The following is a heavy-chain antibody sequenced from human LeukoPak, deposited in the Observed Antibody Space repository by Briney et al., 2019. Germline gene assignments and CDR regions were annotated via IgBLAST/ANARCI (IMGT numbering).Heavy chain of an antibody. D-gene: IGHD3-10*01. CDR3: ARRDYYGSGSPDF. J-gene: IGHJ4*02. V-gene: IGHV3-20*04. CDR2: INWNGDRT. Sequence: GGSLRLSCAASGFTFHDYGMSWVRQSPGKGLEGVSGINWNGDRTGYADSVKGRFTISRDNAKKSLYLQMNSLRAEDTALYYCARRDYYGSGSPDFWGQGTLVTVSS. CDR1: GFTFHDYG.